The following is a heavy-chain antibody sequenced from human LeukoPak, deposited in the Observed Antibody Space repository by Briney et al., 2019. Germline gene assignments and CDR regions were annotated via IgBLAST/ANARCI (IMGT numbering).Heavy chain of an antibody. CDR2: IIPIFGTA. CDR3: ASPNYYDSSGYLYYFDY. J-gene: IGHJ4*02. Sequence: SVKVSCKAPGGTFSSYAISWVRQAPGQGLEWMGGIIPIFGTANYAQKFQGRVTITADESTSTAYMELSSLRSEDTAVYYCASPNYYDSSGYLYYFDYWGQGTLVTVSS. V-gene: IGHV1-69*01. D-gene: IGHD3-22*01. CDR1: GGTFSSYA.